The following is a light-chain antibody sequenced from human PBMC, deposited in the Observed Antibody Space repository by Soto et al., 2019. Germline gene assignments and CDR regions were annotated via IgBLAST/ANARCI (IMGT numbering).Light chain of an antibody. J-gene: IGLJ1*01. CDR2: DVS. V-gene: IGLV2-14*01. CDR3: SSYTSSSRV. CDR1: SSDVGGYSY. Sequence: QSALTQPASVSGSPGQSITISCTGTSSDVGGYSYVSWYQQHPGKAPKLMIYDVSNRPSGVSNRFSGSKSGNTASLTISGLQAEDEADYYCSSYTSSSRVFGTGTKVPVL.